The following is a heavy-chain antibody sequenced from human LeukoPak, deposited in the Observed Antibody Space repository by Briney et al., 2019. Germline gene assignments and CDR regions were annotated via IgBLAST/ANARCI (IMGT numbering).Heavy chain of an antibody. Sequence: GGSLRLSCAASGFTFSSYWMHWVRQAPGKGLVWVSRINSDGSRTSYVDSVKGRFTISRDNAKNTLYLQMNSLRAEDTAVYYCRKDRCSSSSYHYHYYYGMDVWGKGTTVTVSS. J-gene: IGHJ6*04. CDR3: RKDRCSSSSYHYHYYYGMDV. D-gene: IGHD2-2*01. CDR1: GFTFSSYW. V-gene: IGHV3-74*01. CDR2: INSDGSRT.